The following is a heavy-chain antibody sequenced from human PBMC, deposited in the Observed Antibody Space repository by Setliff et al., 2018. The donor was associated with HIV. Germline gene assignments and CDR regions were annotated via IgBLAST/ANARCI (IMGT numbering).Heavy chain of an antibody. CDR2: INSASGGT. V-gene: IGHV1-2*07. CDR3: ARDYRHVFDI. CDR1: GYTFTDYY. J-gene: IGHJ3*02. Sequence: GASVKVSCKASGYTFTDYYIHWVRQAPGQGLEWMGWINSASGGTNYAHNFQGRVTVTRDTSINTAYVELNSLKSDDTAVYYCARDYRHVFDIWGQGTMVTVXS.